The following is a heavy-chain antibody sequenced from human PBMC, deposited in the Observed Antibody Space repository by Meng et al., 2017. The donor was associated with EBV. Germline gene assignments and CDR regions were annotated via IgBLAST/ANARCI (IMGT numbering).Heavy chain of an antibody. J-gene: IGHJ4*02. CDR3: ARAEIAAAGRLDY. V-gene: IGHV1-69*06. D-gene: IGHD6-13*01. CDR2: IIPIFGTA. CDR1: GGTFSSYA. Sequence: QGQRVRLGAEVKKPGSSGKVSCKASGGTFSSYAISWVRQAPGQGLEWMGGIIPIFGTANYAQKFQGRVTITADKSTSTAYMELSSLRSEDTAVYYCARAEIAAAGRLDYWGQGTLVTVSS.